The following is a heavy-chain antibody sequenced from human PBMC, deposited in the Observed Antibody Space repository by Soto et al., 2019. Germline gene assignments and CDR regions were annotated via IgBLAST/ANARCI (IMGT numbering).Heavy chain of an antibody. CDR2: INNNGANT. CDR3: AKIPITIRLGMDV. D-gene: IGHD3-3*01. V-gene: IGHV3-23*01. CDR1: GFTFNSSA. Sequence: EVQLLESGGGLGQPGGSLRLSCAASGFTFNSSAISWVRQAPGKGLEWVSGINNNGANTYYADSVKGRFTISRDNSKNTLYLQMNSLRAEDTAVYYCAKIPITIRLGMDVWGQGTTVTVSS. J-gene: IGHJ6*02.